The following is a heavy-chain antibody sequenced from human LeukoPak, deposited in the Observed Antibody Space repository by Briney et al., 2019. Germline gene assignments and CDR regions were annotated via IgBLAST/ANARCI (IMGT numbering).Heavy chain of an antibody. Sequence: ASVKVSCKASGYTFGTHWMHWVRQAPGQGLEWMGGIIPIFGTANYAQKFQGRVTITADKSTSTAYMELSSLRSEDTAVYYCARVGLYYYGSGSYYNEAYYFDYWGQGTLVTVSS. V-gene: IGHV1-69*06. D-gene: IGHD3-10*01. CDR3: ARVGLYYYGSGSYYNEAYYFDY. CDR2: IIPIFGTA. CDR1: GYTFGTHW. J-gene: IGHJ4*02.